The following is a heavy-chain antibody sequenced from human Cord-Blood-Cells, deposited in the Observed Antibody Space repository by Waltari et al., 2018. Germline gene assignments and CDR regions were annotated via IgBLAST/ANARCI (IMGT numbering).Heavy chain of an antibody. Sequence: QVQLVESGGGVVQPGRSLRLSCAASGFTFSSYAMHWVRQAHGQGLVWVAVISYDGSNKYYADSVKGRFTISRDNSKNTLYLQMNSLRAEDTAVYYCAREVWGLRWYPIPNYYYYGMDVWGQGTTVTVSS. J-gene: IGHJ6*02. V-gene: IGHV3-30-3*01. CDR2: ISYDGSNK. CDR1: GFTFSSYA. D-gene: IGHD4-17*01. CDR3: AREVWGLRWYPIPNYYYYGMDV.